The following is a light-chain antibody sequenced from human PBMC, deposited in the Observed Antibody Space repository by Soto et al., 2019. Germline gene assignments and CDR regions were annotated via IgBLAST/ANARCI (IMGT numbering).Light chain of an antibody. Sequence: DIQMTQSPSSLSASVGDRVTISCQASQDISNYLNWYQHKEGKAPKLLIYDASNLETGVPSRFSGSGSGTDSTLTISSVQPEDIVTYCCQRYDCLPLTFGPGTKVDIK. CDR2: DAS. CDR3: QRYDCLPLT. V-gene: IGKV1-33*01. J-gene: IGKJ3*01. CDR1: QDISNY.